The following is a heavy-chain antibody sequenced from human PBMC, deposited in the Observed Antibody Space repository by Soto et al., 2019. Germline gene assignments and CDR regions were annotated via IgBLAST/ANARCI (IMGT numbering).Heavy chain of an antibody. Sequence: ASVKVSCKASGYTFTSYGISWVRQAPGQGLEWMGWISAYNGNTNYADSVKGRFTISRDNSKNTLYLQMNSLRAEDTAVYYCAKDLIRNIAVAGTIDYWGQGTLVTVSS. CDR1: GYTFTSYG. V-gene: IGHV1-18*01. D-gene: IGHD6-19*01. J-gene: IGHJ4*02. CDR2: ISAYNGNT. CDR3: AKDLIRNIAVAGTIDY.